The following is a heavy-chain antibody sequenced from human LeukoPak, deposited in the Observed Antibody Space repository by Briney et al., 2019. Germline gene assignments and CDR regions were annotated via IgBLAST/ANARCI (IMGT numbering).Heavy chain of an antibody. CDR2: INWNGGST. CDR3: ARDLNVVVVAATPGY. CDR1: GFTFDDYG. J-gene: IGHJ4*02. D-gene: IGHD2-15*01. Sequence: GGPLRLSCAASGFTFDDYGMSWVRQAPGKGLEWVSGINWNGGSTGYADSVEGRFTISRDNAKNSLYLQMNSLRAEDTALYYCARDLNVVVVAATPGYWGQGTLVTVSS. V-gene: IGHV3-20*04.